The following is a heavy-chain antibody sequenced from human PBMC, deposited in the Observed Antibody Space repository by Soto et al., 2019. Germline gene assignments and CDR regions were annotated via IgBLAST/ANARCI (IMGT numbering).Heavy chain of an antibody. CDR3: ARDHLYSSSSRAFDI. Sequence: PGGSLRLSCAASGLTFCSYEMNWVRKAPGKGLEWVSYISSSGSTIYYADSVKGRFTISRDNAKNSLYLQMNSLRAEDTAVYYCARDHLYSSSSRAFDIWGQGTMVTVSS. J-gene: IGHJ3*02. D-gene: IGHD6-6*01. V-gene: IGHV3-48*03. CDR1: GLTFCSYE. CDR2: ISSSGSTI.